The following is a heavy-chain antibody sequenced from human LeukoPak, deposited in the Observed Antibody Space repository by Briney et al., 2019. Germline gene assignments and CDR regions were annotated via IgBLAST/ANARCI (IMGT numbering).Heavy chain of an antibody. Sequence: SETLSLTCTVSGGSISSYYWSWIRQPPGKGLEWIGYIYYSGSTNYNPSLKSRVTISVDTSKNQFSLKLSSVTAADTAVYYCARHMYYYDSSGYQRLLYYFDYWGQGTLVTVSS. CDR3: ARHMYYYDSSGYQRLLYYFDY. V-gene: IGHV4-59*08. D-gene: IGHD3-22*01. J-gene: IGHJ4*02. CDR2: IYYSGST. CDR1: GGSISSYY.